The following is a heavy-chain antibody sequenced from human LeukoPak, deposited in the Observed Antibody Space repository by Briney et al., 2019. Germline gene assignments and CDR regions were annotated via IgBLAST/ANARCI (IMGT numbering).Heavy chain of an antibody. CDR3: AREYGDLDY. CDR1: GGSISGYY. V-gene: IGHV4-4*07. CDR2: IYATGAT. Sequence: SETLSLTCTVSGGSISGYYWNWIRQPAGKGLEWIGRIYATGATNYNPSLMSRVTMSVDTSKNQFSLKLFSVTAADTAVYYCAREYGDLDYWGQGTLVTVSS. J-gene: IGHJ4*02. D-gene: IGHD4-17*01.